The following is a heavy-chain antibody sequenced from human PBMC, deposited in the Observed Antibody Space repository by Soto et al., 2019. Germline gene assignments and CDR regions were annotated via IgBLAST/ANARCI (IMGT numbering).Heavy chain of an antibody. CDR1: GFTFENFG. CDR2: ISGSGFKK. CDR3: AKNQGVELVPLATVDWFDP. Sequence: GWSLRLSCAASGFTFENFGMSWVRQAPGKGLEWISSISGSGFKKYYADSVKGRFTISRDNSKSTVYLELNNLSAEDTAVYHCAKNQGVELVPLATVDWFDPWGQGSVVTVSS. D-gene: IGHD1-26*01. J-gene: IGHJ5*02. V-gene: IGHV3-23*01.